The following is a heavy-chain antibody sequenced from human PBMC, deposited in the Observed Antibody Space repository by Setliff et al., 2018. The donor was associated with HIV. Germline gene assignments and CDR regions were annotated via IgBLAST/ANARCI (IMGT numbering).Heavy chain of an antibody. V-gene: IGHV4-38-2*01. J-gene: IGHJ4*02. CDR3: VSQPESRWQIEY. Sequence: SETLSLTCVVSGYSISSGYFWGWIRQSPGKGLEWIGHIYTSGSTNYNPSLKSRVTISIDTYKNQFSLKLSSVTAADTAVYYCVSQPESRWQIEYWGQGTLVTVSS. CDR1: GYSISSGYF. D-gene: IGHD3-10*01. CDR2: IYTSGST.